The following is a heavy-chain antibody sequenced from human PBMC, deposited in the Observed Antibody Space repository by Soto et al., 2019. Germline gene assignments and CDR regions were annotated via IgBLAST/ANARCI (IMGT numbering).Heavy chain of an antibody. D-gene: IGHD2-15*01. V-gene: IGHV4-31*03. CDR3: ARDVYCSGVTCSYFDY. CDR2: IYYSGST. CDR1: GGSISSGGYY. Sequence: QVQLQESGPGLVKPSQTLSLTCTVSGGSISSGGYYWSWIRQHPGKGLEWIGYIYYSGSTYYNPSLKRRLTISVDTSKNQFSLKLSSVTAADTAVYYCARDVYCSGVTCSYFDYWGQGTLVTVSS. J-gene: IGHJ4*02.